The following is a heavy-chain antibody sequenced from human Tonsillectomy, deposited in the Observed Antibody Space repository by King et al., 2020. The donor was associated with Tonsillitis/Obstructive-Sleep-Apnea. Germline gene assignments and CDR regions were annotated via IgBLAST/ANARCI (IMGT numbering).Heavy chain of an antibody. CDR2: XXXXXXXX. V-gene: IGHV5-51*01. CDR3: ARHDRGSSMVDP. D-gene: IGHD2/OR15-2a*01. CDR1: GYRFSSYW. J-gene: IGHJ5*02. Sequence: QLVQSGAEVKKPGESLKISCKGSGYRFSSYWIAWVRXXPGKGLEXXGXXXXXXXXXRXXXXXQXXVTISADXPISTAYLQWSRLKASDTAMYYCARHDRGSSMVDPWGQGTLVTVSS.